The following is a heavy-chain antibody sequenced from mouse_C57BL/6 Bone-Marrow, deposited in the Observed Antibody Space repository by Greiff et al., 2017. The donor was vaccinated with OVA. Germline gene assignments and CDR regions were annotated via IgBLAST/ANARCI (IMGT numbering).Heavy chain of an antibody. Sequence: QVQLKQPGAELVKPGASVKLSCKASGYTFTSYWMHWVKQRPGQGLEWIGMIHPTSGSTNYNEKFKSKATLTVDKSSSTAYMQLSSLTSEDSAVYYCARQYYGSRILFADWGQGTLGTVSA. CDR2: IHPTSGST. CDR3: ARQYYGSRILFAD. CDR1: GYTFTSYW. V-gene: IGHV1-64*01. D-gene: IGHD1-1*01. J-gene: IGHJ3*01.